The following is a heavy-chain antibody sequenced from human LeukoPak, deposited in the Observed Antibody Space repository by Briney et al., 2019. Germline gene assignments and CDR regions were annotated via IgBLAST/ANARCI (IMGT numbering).Heavy chain of an antibody. Sequence: ASVKVSCKASGGTFSSYAIHWVRQAPGQGLEWMGIINPSDGGTTYAQKFQGRVTVTRDTSTSTVYMELSSLRSEDTAVYYCAKDSDSSSFDYWGQGTLVTVSS. J-gene: IGHJ4*02. CDR3: AKDSDSSSFDY. CDR1: GGTFSSYA. CDR2: INPSDGGT. D-gene: IGHD6-6*01. V-gene: IGHV1-46*01.